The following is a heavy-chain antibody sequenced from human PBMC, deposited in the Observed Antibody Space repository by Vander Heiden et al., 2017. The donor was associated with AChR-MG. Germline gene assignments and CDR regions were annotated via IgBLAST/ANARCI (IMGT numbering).Heavy chain of an antibody. D-gene: IGHD6-19*01. Sequence: QVQLVQSGPAAKKPGASVKVSCKASGYTFTSYTIHWVRQVPGQRLEWMGRINAGNGDTKYLQKFQGRVTITRDTSANTAYMELSRLRTDDTAVFCCARGYSSGRFDFQLWGQGTLVTVSS. CDR2: INAGNGDT. CDR1: GYTFTSYT. CDR3: ARGYSSGRFDFQL. J-gene: IGHJ1*01. V-gene: IGHV1-3*01.